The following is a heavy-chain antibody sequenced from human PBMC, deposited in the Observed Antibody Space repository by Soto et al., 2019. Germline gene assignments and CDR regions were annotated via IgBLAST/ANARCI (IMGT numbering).Heavy chain of an antibody. Sequence: PSETLSLTCAVSGYSISSGYYWGWIRQPPGKGLEWIGSIYHSGSTYYNPSLKSRVTISVDTSKNQFSLKLSSVTAADTAVYYCARDIGYGSGSYYSPYYYGMDVWGQGTTVTVSS. J-gene: IGHJ6*02. CDR2: IYHSGST. V-gene: IGHV4-38-2*02. CDR1: GYSISSGYY. CDR3: ARDIGYGSGSYYSPYYYGMDV. D-gene: IGHD3-10*01.